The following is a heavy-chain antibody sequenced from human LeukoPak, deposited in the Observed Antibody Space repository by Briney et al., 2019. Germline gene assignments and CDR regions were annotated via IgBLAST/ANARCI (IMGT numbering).Heavy chain of an antibody. Sequence: PGGSLRLSCTASGFTFGDYAMSWVRQAPGKGLEWVANIHDDGRVTNYVDSVKGRFTISRDNARNSVYLQLNSLRVEDTALYYCARGRGWVDHWGQGTLVTVSS. CDR2: IHDDGRVT. D-gene: IGHD3-16*01. V-gene: IGHV3-7*01. J-gene: IGHJ4*02. CDR3: ARGRGWVDH. CDR1: GFTFGDYA.